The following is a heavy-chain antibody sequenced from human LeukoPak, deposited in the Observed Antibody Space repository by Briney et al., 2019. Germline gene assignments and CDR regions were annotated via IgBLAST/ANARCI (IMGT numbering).Heavy chain of an antibody. CDR2: INHSGST. J-gene: IGHJ4*02. CDR1: GFTFSDYY. Sequence: GSLRLSCAASGFTFSDYYMSWIRQAPGKGLEWVGEINHSGSTNYNPSLKSRVTISVDTSKNQFSLKLSSVTAADTAVYYCARAVDYVWGSYPLDYWGQGTLVTVSS. D-gene: IGHD3-16*02. CDR3: ARAVDYVWGSYPLDY. V-gene: IGHV4-34*01.